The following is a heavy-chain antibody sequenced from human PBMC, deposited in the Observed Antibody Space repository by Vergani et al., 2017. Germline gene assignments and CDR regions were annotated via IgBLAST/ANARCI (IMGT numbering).Heavy chain of an antibody. J-gene: IGHJ4*02. CDR1: GGSISSHNYY. V-gene: IGHV4-61*02. Sequence: QVQLQESGPGLVKPSQTLSLTCTVSGGSISSHNYYWSWIRQPAGKGLEWIGRIHTSGSTNYNPSLKSRVTMSEDTSKNQFSLNLTSVTAADTAVYYCTRGWYYDSIAYWAYWGQGTLVTVSS. CDR2: IHTSGST. D-gene: IGHD3-22*01. CDR3: TRGWYYDSIAYWAY.